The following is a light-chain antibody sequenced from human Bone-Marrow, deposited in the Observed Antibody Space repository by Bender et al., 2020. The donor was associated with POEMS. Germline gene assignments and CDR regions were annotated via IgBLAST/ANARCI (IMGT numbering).Light chain of an antibody. V-gene: IGLV3-12*02. J-gene: IGLJ3*02. CDR1: S. CDR3: QVWDTSSDHRL. CDR2: SGN. Sequence: SYELTQPHSVSVATAQMARITCGGNSWYQLKADQDPVLVFYSGNNRPSGIPERFSGSNPGNTATLTIRRIEAGDEADYYCQVWDTSSDHRLFGRGTRLTVL.